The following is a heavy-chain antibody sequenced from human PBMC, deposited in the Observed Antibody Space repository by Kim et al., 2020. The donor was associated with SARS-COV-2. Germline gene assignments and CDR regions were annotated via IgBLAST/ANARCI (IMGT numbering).Heavy chain of an antibody. CDR2: IYYSGST. CDR3: ARRVARGGTGGWYFDY. Sequence: SETLSLTCTVSGGSISSSSYYWGWIRQPPGKGLEWIGSIYYSGSTYYNPSLKSRVTISVDTSKNQFSLKLSSVTAADTAVYYCARRVARGGTGGWYFDYWGQGTLVTVSS. D-gene: IGHD2-15*01. V-gene: IGHV4-39*01. J-gene: IGHJ4*02. CDR1: GGSISSSSYY.